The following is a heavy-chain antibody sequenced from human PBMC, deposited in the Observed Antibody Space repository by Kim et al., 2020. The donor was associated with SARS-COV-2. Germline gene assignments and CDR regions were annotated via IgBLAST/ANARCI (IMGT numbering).Heavy chain of an antibody. V-gene: IGHV4-34*01. D-gene: IGHD2-2*01. CDR3: ARGRTVVYYYYYGMDV. CDR2: INHSGST. CDR1: GGSFSGYY. Sequence: SETLSLTCAVYGGSFSGYYWSWIRQPPGKGLEWIGEINHSGSTNYNPSLKSRVTISVDTSKNQFSLKLSSVTAADTAVYYCARGRTVVYYYYYGMDVWGQGTTVTVSS. J-gene: IGHJ6*02.